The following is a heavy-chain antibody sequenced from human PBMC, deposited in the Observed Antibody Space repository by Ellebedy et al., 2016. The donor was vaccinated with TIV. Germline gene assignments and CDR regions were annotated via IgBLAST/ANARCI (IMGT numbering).Heavy chain of an antibody. D-gene: IGHD3-10*01. CDR2: IYYSGST. J-gene: IGHJ4*02. CDR3: ARVVVYYGSGSHSTRYYFDY. V-gene: IGHV4-59*01. CDR1: GGSISSYY. Sequence: MPSETLSLTCTVSGGSISSYYWSWIRQPPGKGLEWIGYIYYSGSTNYNPSLKSRVTISVDTSKNQFSLKLSSVTAADTAVYYCARVVVYYGSGSHSTRYYFDYWGQGTLVTVSS.